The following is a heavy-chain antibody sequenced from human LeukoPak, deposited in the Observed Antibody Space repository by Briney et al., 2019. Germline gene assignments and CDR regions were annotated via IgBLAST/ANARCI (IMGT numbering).Heavy chain of an antibody. D-gene: IGHD3-10*01. CDR1: GFSFSTYG. J-gene: IGHJ2*01. CDR2: IWFDGSNK. CDR3: ARVVSYYGSSYRLLDL. V-gene: IGHV3-33*01. Sequence: PGGSLRLSCEASGFSFSTYGMHWVRQAPGKGLEWVALIWFDGSNKHYADSVKGRFTISRDNSKNTMYLQMDSLRAEDTAAYYCARVVSYYGSSYRLLDLWGRGTLVTVSS.